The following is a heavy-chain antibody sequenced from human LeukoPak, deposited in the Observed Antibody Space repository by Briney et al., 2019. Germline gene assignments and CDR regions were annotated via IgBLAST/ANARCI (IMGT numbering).Heavy chain of an antibody. J-gene: IGHJ6*03. D-gene: IGHD3-3*02. Sequence: ASVKVSCKTSGYTFTSYGISWVRQAPGQGLEWMGWISAYNGNTNYAQKLQGRVTMTTDTSTSTAYMELRSLRSDDTAVYYCARGSEHFDLRGGPHYYYYYMDVWGKGTTVTVSS. CDR1: GYTFTSYG. V-gene: IGHV1-18*01. CDR3: ARGSEHFDLRGGPHYYYYYMDV. CDR2: ISAYNGNT.